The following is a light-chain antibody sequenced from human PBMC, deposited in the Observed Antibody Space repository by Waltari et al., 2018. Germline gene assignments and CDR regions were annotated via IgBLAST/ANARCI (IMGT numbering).Light chain of an antibody. V-gene: IGLV2-23*02. CDR3: CSYAGSSTYV. CDR1: SSDIGTHDL. CDR2: AVT. Sequence: QSALTQPASASGYPGQSITIPCTGTSSDIGTHDLVPWYQQHPGKAPKILIYAVTNSPSGVSWRFSGSKSGNTASLTISGLQAEDEADYYCCSYAGSSTYVFGTGTKVTVL. J-gene: IGLJ1*01.